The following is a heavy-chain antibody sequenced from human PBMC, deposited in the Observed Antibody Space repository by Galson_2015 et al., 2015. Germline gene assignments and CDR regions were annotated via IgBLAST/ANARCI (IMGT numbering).Heavy chain of an antibody. D-gene: IGHD2-2*02. Sequence: ETLSLTCTVSGGSISTSLWWSWVRQSPGKGLEWIAEIFHTGDTNYNPSLKSRVTMSVDMSKNQFSLILTSVTAADTAVYFCARGRYCLSDSCYTGAFDTWGPGTMVTVSS. CDR1: GGSISTSLW. CDR3: ARGRYCLSDSCYTGAFDT. CDR2: IFHTGDT. V-gene: IGHV4-4*01. J-gene: IGHJ3*02.